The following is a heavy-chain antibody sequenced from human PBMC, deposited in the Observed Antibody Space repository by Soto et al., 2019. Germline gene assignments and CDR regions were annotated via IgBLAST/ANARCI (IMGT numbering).Heavy chain of an antibody. V-gene: IGHV4-4*07. CDR3: ARDSGGYSHNWFDP. D-gene: IGHD3-22*01. CDR2: IYTSGST. CDR1: GGSISSYY. J-gene: IGHJ5*02. Sequence: TLSLTCTVSGGSISSYYRSWIRQPAGKGLEWIGRIYTSGSTNYNPSLKSRVTMSVDTSKNQFSLKLSSVTAADTAVYYCARDSGGYSHNWFDPWGQGTLVTRLL.